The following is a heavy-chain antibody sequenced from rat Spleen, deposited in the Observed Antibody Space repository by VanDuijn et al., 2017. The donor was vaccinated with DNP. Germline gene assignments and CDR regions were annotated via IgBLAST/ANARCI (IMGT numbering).Heavy chain of an antibody. J-gene: IGHJ2*01. CDR2: INADGGST. D-gene: IGHD5-1*01. CDR1: GFSLTSYH. Sequence: VQLKESGPGLVQPSQTLSLTCTVSGFSLTSYHVHWVRQPPGKGLEWVASINADGGSTSYLDSVKGRFTISRDTAKSSLYLQMNSLKSEDTATYYCASWGDWGQGVMVTVSS. CDR3: ASWGD. V-gene: IGHV5-19*01.